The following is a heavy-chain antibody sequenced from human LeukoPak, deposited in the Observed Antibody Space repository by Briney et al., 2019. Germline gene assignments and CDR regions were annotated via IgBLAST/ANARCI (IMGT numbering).Heavy chain of an antibody. CDR3: ARDVLAVAGPLRYYGMDV. D-gene: IGHD6-19*01. CDR2: ISCSGGST. CDR1: GFTFSSYA. V-gene: IGHV3-23*01. J-gene: IGHJ6*04. Sequence: PGGSLRLSCAASGFTFSSYAMSWVRQAPGKGLEWVSAISCSGGSTYYADSVKGRFTISRDNSKNTLYLQMNSLRAEDTAVYYCARDVLAVAGPLRYYGMDVWGKGTTVTVSS.